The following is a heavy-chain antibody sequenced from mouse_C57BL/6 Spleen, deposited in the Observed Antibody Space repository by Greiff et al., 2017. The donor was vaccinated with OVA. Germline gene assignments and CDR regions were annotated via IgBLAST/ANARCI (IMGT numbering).Heavy chain of an antibody. Sequence: VKLMESGPGLVQPSQSLSITCTASGFSLTSYGVHWVRQSPGKGLEWLGVIWRGGSTDYNAAFMSRLSITKDNSKSQVFFKMNSLQADDTAIYYCAKRSSGYYFDYWGQGTTLTVSS. V-gene: IGHV2-5*01. J-gene: IGHJ2*01. CDR1: GFSLTSYG. CDR3: AKRSSGYYFDY. CDR2: IWRGGST. D-gene: IGHD3-2*02.